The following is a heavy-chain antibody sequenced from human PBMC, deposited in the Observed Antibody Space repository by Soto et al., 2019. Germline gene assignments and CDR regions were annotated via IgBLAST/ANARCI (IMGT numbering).Heavy chain of an antibody. D-gene: IGHD1-26*01. V-gene: IGHV3-13*05. CDR2: LGAADDP. J-gene: IGHJ6*02. Sequence: EVQLVESGGGSVQPGESLRLSCAASGFSFLDYDMHWARQRTGKGLECVSGLGAADDPYYIASVKGRFSVSRDNAQNSLYLQMNNLRVDDTAVYFCARAYLGRLPRRADYYYAMDVWGRGTTVTVSS. CDR3: ARAYLGRLPRRADYYYAMDV. CDR1: GFSFLDYD.